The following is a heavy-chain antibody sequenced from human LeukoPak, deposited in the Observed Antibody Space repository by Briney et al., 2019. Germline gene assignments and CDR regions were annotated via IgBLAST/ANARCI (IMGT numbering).Heavy chain of an antibody. J-gene: IGHJ6*02. Sequence: SVKVSCKASGGTFSSYAISWVRQAPGQGLEWMGGIIPIFGTANYAQKFQGRVTITTDESTSTAYMELSSLRSEDTAVYYCARNGVVGATTAYYGMDVWGQGTTVTVSS. CDR2: IIPIFGTA. D-gene: IGHD1-26*01. CDR1: GGTFSSYA. CDR3: ARNGVVGATTAYYGMDV. V-gene: IGHV1-69*05.